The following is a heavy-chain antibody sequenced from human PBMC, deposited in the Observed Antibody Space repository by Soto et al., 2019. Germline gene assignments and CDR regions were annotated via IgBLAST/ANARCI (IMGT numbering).Heavy chain of an antibody. Sequence: ELQLLESGGGLVQPGGSLTLSGAASGFIFSSYAMSWVRQAPRTGLEWVSAMSGSGGSTYYADSVKGRFTISRDNSKNTLYMQMNRLRAADTAVYYCAKEKISTSCCTCVDPWGQGTLVTVSS. J-gene: IGHJ5*02. CDR1: GFIFSSYA. D-gene: IGHD2-2*01. CDR2: MSGSGGST. CDR3: AKEKISTSCCTCVDP. V-gene: IGHV3-23*01.